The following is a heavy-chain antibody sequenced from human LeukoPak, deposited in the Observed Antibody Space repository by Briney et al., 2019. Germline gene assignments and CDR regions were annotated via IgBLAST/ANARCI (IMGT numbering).Heavy chain of an antibody. CDR3: ARGRDGYNWIDY. Sequence: GGSLRLSCAASGFTFSSCGMHWVRQAPGKGLEWVAVIWYDGTNKYYADSVKGRFTISRDNSKNTLYLQMNSLRAEDTAVYYCARGRDGYNWIDYWGQGTMVTVSS. V-gene: IGHV3-33*01. CDR1: GFTFSSCG. CDR2: IWYDGTNK. J-gene: IGHJ4*02. D-gene: IGHD5-24*01.